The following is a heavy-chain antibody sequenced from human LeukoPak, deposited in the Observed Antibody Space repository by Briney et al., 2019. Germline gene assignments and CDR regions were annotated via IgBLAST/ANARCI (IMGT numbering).Heavy chain of an antibody. D-gene: IGHD3-22*01. V-gene: IGHV1-18*01. J-gene: IGHJ5*02. CDR3: ARDSPYDSSGGGFS. Sequence: ASVKVSCKASGYTFTSYGISWVRQAPGQGLEWMGWISAYNGNTNYAQKFQGRVTMTRDTSISTAYMELSRLRSDDTAVYYCARDSPYDSSGGGFSWGQGTLVTVSS. CDR1: GYTFTSYG. CDR2: ISAYNGNT.